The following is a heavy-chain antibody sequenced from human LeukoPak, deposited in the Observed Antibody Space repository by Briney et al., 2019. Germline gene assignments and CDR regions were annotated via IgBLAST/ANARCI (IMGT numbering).Heavy chain of an antibody. CDR3: ARDRILRVFAPYFDY. CDR2: IKQDGSAK. D-gene: IGHD2-8*01. CDR1: GFTFSRYC. Sequence: GGFLRLSCAASGFTFSRYCMSWLRKAPGKGLEWVANIKQDGSAKYYLGFVKGRFTISRDNAKNSLYLQMNSLRAEGTAVYYCARDRILRVFAPYFDYWGQGSLVTVSS. V-gene: IGHV3-7*01. J-gene: IGHJ4*02.